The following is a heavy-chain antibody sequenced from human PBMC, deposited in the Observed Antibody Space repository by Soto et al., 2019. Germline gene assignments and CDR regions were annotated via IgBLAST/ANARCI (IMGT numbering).Heavy chain of an antibody. CDR2: IYYSGST. V-gene: IGHV4-59*01. CDR1: GGSISSYY. Sequence: QVQLQESGPGLVKPSETLCLTCTVSGGSISSYYWTWIRQPPGKGLEWIGYIYYSGSTNYNPSLKSRVTISVDTSKNQFSLKLSSVTAADTAVYYCARDSKRGYSGYDKLDYWGQGTLVTVSS. J-gene: IGHJ4*02. D-gene: IGHD5-12*01. CDR3: ARDSKRGYSGYDKLDY.